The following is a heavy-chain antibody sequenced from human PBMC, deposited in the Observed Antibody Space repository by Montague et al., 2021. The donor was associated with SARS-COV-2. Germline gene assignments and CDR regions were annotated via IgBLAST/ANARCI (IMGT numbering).Heavy chain of an antibody. J-gene: IGHJ6*02. CDR1: GFSLSTSGIC. Sequence: PALVKPTQTLTLTCTFSGFSLSTSGICVSWIRQPPGKALEWLARXDWDDDKYYSTSLKTRLTISKDTPKNQVVLTMTNMDPVDTATYYCARRTYDILTGYDYGMDVWGQGTTVTVSS. CDR2: XDWDDDK. V-gene: IGHV2-70*11. D-gene: IGHD3-9*01. CDR3: ARRTYDILTGYDYGMDV.